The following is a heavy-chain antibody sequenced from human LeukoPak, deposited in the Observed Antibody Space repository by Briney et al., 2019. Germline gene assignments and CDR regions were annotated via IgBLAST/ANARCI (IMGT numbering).Heavy chain of an antibody. CDR1: RFSFSNYW. CDR2: VKSDGSNP. CDR3: ARDIVSGSGRLDY. Sequence: QPGGSLRLSCAASRFSFSNYWMHWVRQAPGKGLVWVSRVKSDGSNPSYADSVKGRFTISRDNAENMLYLQMNTLGAEDTAVYYCARDIVSGSGRLDYWGQGTLVTVSS. J-gene: IGHJ4*02. D-gene: IGHD3-10*01. V-gene: IGHV3-74*01.